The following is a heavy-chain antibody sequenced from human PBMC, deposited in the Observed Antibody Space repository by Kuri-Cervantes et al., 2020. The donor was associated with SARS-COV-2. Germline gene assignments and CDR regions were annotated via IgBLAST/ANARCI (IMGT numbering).Heavy chain of an antibody. J-gene: IGHJ4*02. CDR3: ARDLSLHEEWLLEGGNFDY. D-gene: IGHD3-3*01. CDR2: ISSSSSYI. Sequence: GESLKISCAASGFTFSSYSMNWVRQAPGKGLEWVSSISSSSSYIYYADSVKGRFTISRDNAKNSLYLQMNSLRAEDTAVYYCARDLSLHEEWLLEGGNFDYWGQGTLVTVSS. V-gene: IGHV3-21*01. CDR1: GFTFSSYS.